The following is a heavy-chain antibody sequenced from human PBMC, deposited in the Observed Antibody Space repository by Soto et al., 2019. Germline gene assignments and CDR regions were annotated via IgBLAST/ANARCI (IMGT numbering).Heavy chain of an antibody. CDR2: IIPIFGTA. CDR1: GGTFSSYA. CDR3: ARVLWFGEPSRPSGYYYYGMDV. Sequence: ASVKVSCKASGGTFSSYAISWVRQAPGQGLEWMGGIIPIFGTANYAQKFQGRVTITADESTSTAYMELSSLRSEDTAVYYCARVLWFGEPSRPSGYYYYGMDVWSQGTTVTVYS. V-gene: IGHV1-69*13. D-gene: IGHD3-10*01. J-gene: IGHJ6*02.